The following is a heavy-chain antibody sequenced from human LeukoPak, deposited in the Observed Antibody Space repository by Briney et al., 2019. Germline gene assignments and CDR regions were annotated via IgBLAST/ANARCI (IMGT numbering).Heavy chain of an antibody. CDR3: ARNRAIDGYNYPPAEYFQH. V-gene: IGHV3-48*02. Sequence: GGSLRLSCAASGFTFSSYSMNWVRQAPGKGLEWVSYISSSSSTIYYADSVKGRFTISRDNAKNSLYLQMNSLGDEDTAVYYCARNRAIDGYNYPPAEYFQHWGQGTLVTVSS. D-gene: IGHD5-12*01. CDR1: GFTFSSYS. CDR2: ISSSSSTI. J-gene: IGHJ1*01.